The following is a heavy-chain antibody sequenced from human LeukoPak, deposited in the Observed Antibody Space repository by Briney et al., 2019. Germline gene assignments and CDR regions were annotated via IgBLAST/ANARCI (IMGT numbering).Heavy chain of an antibody. Sequence: GGSLRLSCAASGFTFSSYSMNWVRQAPGKGLEWVSYISSSGSTIYYADSVKGRFTISRDNAKNPLYLQMNSLRAEDTAVYYCARLGYYYGSGSYSNYYYYMDVWGKGTTVTISS. CDR1: GFTFSSYS. D-gene: IGHD3-10*01. CDR2: ISSSGSTI. V-gene: IGHV3-48*04. CDR3: ARLGYYYGSGSYSNYYYYMDV. J-gene: IGHJ6*03.